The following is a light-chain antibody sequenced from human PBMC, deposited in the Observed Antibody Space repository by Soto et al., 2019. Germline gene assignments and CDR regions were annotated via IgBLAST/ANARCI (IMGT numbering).Light chain of an antibody. CDR1: QDISNY. CDR3: HQYDNSPPT. CDR2: DAS. J-gene: IGKJ3*01. Sequence: DIQMTQSPSSLSASVGDRVTITCQARQDISNYLNWYQQKPGKAPKLLIYDASNLETGVPSRFSGSGSGTDFTFTISSLQPEDIATYYCHQYDNSPPTFGTGTNVDIK. V-gene: IGKV1-33*01.